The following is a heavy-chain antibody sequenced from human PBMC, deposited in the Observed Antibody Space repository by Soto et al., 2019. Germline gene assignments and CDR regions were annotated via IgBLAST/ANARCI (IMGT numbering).Heavy chain of an antibody. D-gene: IGHD6-6*01. CDR3: ARDQGIAARRPSLYYYGMDV. V-gene: IGHV1-69*13. CDR2: IIPIFGTA. Sequence: SSVKVSWKDSGGTFSSYAISWVRQAPGQGLEWMGGIIPIFGTANYAQKFQGRGTITADESTSTAYMELSSLRSEDTAVYYCARDQGIAARRPSLYYYGMDVWG. J-gene: IGHJ6*02. CDR1: GGTFSSYA.